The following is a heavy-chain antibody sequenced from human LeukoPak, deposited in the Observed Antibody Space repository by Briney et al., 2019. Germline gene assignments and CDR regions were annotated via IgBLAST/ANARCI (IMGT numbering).Heavy chain of an antibody. CDR2: ISSSGSTI. CDR1: GFTFSSYE. D-gene: IGHD6-13*01. Sequence: GGSLRLSCAASGFTFSSYEMNWLRQAPGKGVEWVSYISSSGSTIYYVDSVKGRFTISRDNDKNSLYLQMNSLRAEDTAVYYCARDQAAAGRNWGQGTLVTVSS. CDR3: ARDQAAAGRN. V-gene: IGHV3-48*03. J-gene: IGHJ4*02.